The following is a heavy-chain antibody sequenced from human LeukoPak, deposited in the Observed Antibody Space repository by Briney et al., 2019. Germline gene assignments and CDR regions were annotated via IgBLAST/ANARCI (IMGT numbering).Heavy chain of an antibody. CDR3: AKDIYGDYGGFDY. CDR2: IYSGGST. V-gene: IGHV3-53*01. CDR1: GFTVSSNY. D-gene: IGHD4-17*01. Sequence: PGGSLRLSCAASGFTVSSNYMSWVRQAPGKGLEWVSVIYSGGSTYYADSVKGRFTISRDNSKNTLYLQMNSLRAEDTAVYYCAKDIYGDYGGFDYWGQGTLVTVSS. J-gene: IGHJ4*02.